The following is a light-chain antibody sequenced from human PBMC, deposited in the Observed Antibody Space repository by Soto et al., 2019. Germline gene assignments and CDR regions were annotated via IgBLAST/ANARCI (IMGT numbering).Light chain of an antibody. CDR3: QQHDDWLPT. CDR1: QRINNN. V-gene: IGKV3-15*01. J-gene: IGKJ4*01. Sequence: EIVMTQSPDTLSVSPGERATLSCRASQRINNNLAWYQQKPGQAPRLLIYGASTRATGVPDRFSGSGSGTECTLTISGLQSEDFAVYYCQQHDDWLPTFGGGTKVDIK. CDR2: GAS.